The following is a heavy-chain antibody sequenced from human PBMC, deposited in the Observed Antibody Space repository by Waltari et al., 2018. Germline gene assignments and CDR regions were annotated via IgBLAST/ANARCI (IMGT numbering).Heavy chain of an antibody. CDR2: ISWNSGSI. CDR1: GFTFDDYA. CDR3: AKGRYFDWLIDY. J-gene: IGHJ4*02. V-gene: IGHV3-9*01. D-gene: IGHD3-9*01. Sequence: EVQLVESGGGLVQPGRSLRLSCAASGFTFDDYAMHWVRQAPGKGLEWVSGISWNSGSIGYADSVKGRFTISRDNAKSSLYLQMNSLRAEDTALYYCAKGRYFDWLIDYWGQGTLVTVSS.